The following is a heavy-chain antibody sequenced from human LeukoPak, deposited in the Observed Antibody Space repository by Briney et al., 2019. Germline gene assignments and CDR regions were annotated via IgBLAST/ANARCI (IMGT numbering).Heavy chain of an antibody. J-gene: IGHJ4*02. CDR2: IYYSGST. V-gene: IGHV4-59*01. CDR1: GGSISSYY. D-gene: IGHD5-12*01. Sequence: PSEILSLTCTVSGGSISSYYWSWIRQPPGKGLEWIGYIYYSGSTNYNPSLKSRVTISVDTSKNQFSLKLSSVTAADTAVYYCARDRYGGYVFDYWGQGTLVTVSS. CDR3: ARDRYGGYVFDY.